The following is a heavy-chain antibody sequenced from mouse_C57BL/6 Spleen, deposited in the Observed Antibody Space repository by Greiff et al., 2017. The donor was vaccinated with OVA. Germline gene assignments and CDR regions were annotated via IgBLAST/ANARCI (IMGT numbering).Heavy chain of an antibody. V-gene: IGHV5-17*01. CDR3: ARKELGDWYFDV. J-gene: IGHJ1*03. D-gene: IGHD4-1*01. CDR2: ISSGSSTI. Sequence: EVHLVESGGGLVKPGGSLKLSCAASGFTFSDYGMHWVRQAPEKGLEWVAYISSGSSTIYYADTVKGRFTISRDNAKNTLFLQMTSLRSEDTAMYYCARKELGDWYFDVWGTGTTVTVSS. CDR1: GFTFSDYG.